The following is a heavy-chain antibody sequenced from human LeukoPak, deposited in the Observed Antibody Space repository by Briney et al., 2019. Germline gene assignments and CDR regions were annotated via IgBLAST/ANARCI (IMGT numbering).Heavy chain of an antibody. CDR1: GGTFSSYA. V-gene: IGHV1-69*05. J-gene: IGHJ4*02. CDR2: IIPILGTA. D-gene: IGHD3-22*01. Sequence: GASVKVFCKASGGTFSSYAISWVRQAPGQGLEWMGGIIPILGTANYAQKFQGRVTITTDESTSTAYMELSSLRSEDTAVYYCARAGDSSGLTEGPFDCWGQGTLVTVSS. CDR3: ARAGDSSGLTEGPFDC.